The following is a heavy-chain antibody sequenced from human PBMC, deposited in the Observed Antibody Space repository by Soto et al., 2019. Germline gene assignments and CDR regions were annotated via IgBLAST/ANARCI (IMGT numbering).Heavy chain of an antibody. CDR1: GFTFSSYS. J-gene: IGHJ5*02. V-gene: IGHV3-21*01. D-gene: IGHD3-9*01. CDR3: ARGYDILTGHNNCFDP. CDR2: ISSSSSYI. Sequence: EVQLVESGGGLVKPGGSLRLSCAASGFTFSSYSMNWVRQAPGKGLEWVSSISSSSSYIYYADSVKGRFTISRYNAKNALDLQLNSRIAADTAVYYWARGYDILTGHNNCFDPWGQVTLVTVSS.